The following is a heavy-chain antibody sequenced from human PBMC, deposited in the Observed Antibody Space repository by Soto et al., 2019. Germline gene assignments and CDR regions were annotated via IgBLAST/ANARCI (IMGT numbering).Heavy chain of an antibody. CDR3: ARDPIAAAGYYNWFDP. J-gene: IGHJ5*02. V-gene: IGHV1-46*01. CDR2: INPSGGST. Sequence: RASVKVSCKASGYTFTSYYMHWVRQAPGQGLEWMGIINPSGGSTSYAQKFQGRVTMTRDTSTSTVYMELSSLRSEDTAAYYCARDPIAAAGYYNWFDPWGQGTLVTVSS. D-gene: IGHD6-13*01. CDR1: GYTFTSYY.